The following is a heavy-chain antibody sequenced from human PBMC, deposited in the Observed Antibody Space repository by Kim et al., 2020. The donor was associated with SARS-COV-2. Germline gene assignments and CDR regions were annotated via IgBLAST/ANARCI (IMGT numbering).Heavy chain of an antibody. D-gene: IGHD1-20*01. V-gene: IGHV3-15*01. Sequence: GGSLRLSCAASGFTFTYAWMHWVRQAPGKGLEWVARIKTKPEGGATDYAAPVKGRFTISRDDSRNTLYLQMDSLKTEDTAVYYCLNIGSCNNNCWGQGTLVTVSS. CDR1: GFTFTYAW. J-gene: IGHJ4*02. CDR2: IKTKPEGGAT. CDR3: LNIGSCNNNC.